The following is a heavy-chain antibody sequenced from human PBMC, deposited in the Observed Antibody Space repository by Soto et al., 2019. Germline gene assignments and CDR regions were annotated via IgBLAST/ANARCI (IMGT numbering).Heavy chain of an antibody. CDR2: ISTYDVNT. D-gene: IGHD6-19*01. CDR1: GYTFTRHG. Sequence: ASVKVSCKASGYTFTRHGFSWVRQAPGQGLEWMGWISTYDVNTHYAQNFQGRVTMTADTSASTVYMELTSLRPDDTVIYFCAREGRIGWLGIDHWGQGTLVTVSS. J-gene: IGHJ4*02. V-gene: IGHV1-18*01. CDR3: AREGRIGWLGIDH.